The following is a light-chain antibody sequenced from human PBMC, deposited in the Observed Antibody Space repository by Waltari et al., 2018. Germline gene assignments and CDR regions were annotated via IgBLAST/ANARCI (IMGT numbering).Light chain of an antibody. V-gene: IGKV3-20*01. CDR3: QKYGSLPAT. J-gene: IGKJ1*01. CDR2: DAS. CDR1: QSISKY. Sequence: EIMLTQSPGTLSLSPGERATLSCRASQSISKYLAWDQQKPGQAPSLLIYDASSRATGIPDRFSGSGAGTDFSLTISRLEPEDFAVYYCQKYGSLPATFGQGTKVEIK.